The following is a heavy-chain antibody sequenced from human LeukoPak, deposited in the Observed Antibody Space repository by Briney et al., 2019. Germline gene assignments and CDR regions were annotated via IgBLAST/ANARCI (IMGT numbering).Heavy chain of an antibody. D-gene: IGHD3-3*01. CDR3: ARVWSGYSNSDN. CDR2: ISSSGSTI. V-gene: IGHV3-48*01. J-gene: IGHJ4*02. Sequence: GGSLRLSCAASGFIFSSYVMTWVRQAPGKGLESVSYISSSGSTILYADSVKGRFTISRDNATNSLYLQMNSLRGEDTAVYYCARVWSGYSNSDNWGQGTLVTVSA. CDR1: GFIFSSYV.